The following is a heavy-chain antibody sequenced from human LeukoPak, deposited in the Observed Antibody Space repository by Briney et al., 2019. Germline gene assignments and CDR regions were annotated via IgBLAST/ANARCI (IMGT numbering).Heavy chain of an antibody. CDR1: SDSIASYY. CDR3: ARSDWYLNLDY. V-gene: IGHV4-59*01. D-gene: IGHD6-19*01. Sequence: PSETLSLTCTVSSDSIASYYWNWIRQPPGKGLVWIGYISSSGTTNYNPSLKSRVTISVDTSKNQFSLRLSSVNAADTAVYYCARSDWYLNLDYRGQGTLVTVSS. CDR2: ISSSGTT. J-gene: IGHJ4*02.